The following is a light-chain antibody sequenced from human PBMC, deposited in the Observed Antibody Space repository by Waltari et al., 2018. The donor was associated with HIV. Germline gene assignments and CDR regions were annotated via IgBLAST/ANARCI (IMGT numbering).Light chain of an antibody. J-gene: IGLJ2*01. CDR2: EVT. CDR3: CSYAGNYRV. CDR1: SGDIGCYDY. Sequence: QSALTQPRSVSGSPGQSVPISCTGTSGDIGCYDYVSWFQQQPGKSPQPIIYEVTKRSAVLPDRFSGSKSGNTATLTITGLHAEDEADYYCCSYAGNYRVFGGGTKLTVL. V-gene: IGLV2-11*01.